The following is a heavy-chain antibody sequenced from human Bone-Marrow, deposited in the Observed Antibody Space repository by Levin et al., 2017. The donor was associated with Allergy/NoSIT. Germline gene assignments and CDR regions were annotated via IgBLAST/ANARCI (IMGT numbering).Heavy chain of an antibody. J-gene: IGHJ3*02. CDR2: ISGTGATT. D-gene: IGHD3-22*01. V-gene: IGHV3-23*01. CDR1: GFTYSNYD. CDR3: AKDSDYPGVSDSYYDAFDI. Sequence: GGSLRLSCAASGFTYSNYDMHWVRQAPGKGLEWVSVISGTGATTYYADSVKGRFTVSRDNPKSTLYLQMNSLRVEDTAVYYCAKDSDYPGVSDSYYDAFDIWGQGTVVTVSS.